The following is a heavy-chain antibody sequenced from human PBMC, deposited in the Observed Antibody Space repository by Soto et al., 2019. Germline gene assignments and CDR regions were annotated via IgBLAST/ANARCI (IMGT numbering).Heavy chain of an antibody. CDR1: GGSISSSSYY. CDR3: ATLWGQD. CDR2: IYYSGST. V-gene: IGHV4-39*01. J-gene: IGHJ4*02. D-gene: IGHD3-10*01. Sequence: SETLSLTCRVSGGSISSSSYYWGWIRQPPGKGLEWIGSIYYSGSTYYNPSLKSRVTISVDTSKNQFSLKLSSVTAADTAVYYCATLWGQDWGQGTLVTVSS.